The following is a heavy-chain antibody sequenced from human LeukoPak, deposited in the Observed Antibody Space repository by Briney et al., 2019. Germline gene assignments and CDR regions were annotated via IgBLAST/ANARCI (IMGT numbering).Heavy chain of an antibody. Sequence: PSETLSLTCTVSGGSISSSSYYWGWIRQPPGKGLEWIGSIHYSGSTYYNPSLKSRVTISVDTSKNQFSLKLSSVTAADTAVYYCARQDRGYSYGWKGFHYYMDVWGKGTTVTVSS. CDR3: ARQDRGYSYGWKGFHYYMDV. J-gene: IGHJ6*03. CDR2: IHYSGST. D-gene: IGHD5-18*01. V-gene: IGHV4-39*01. CDR1: GGSISSSSYY.